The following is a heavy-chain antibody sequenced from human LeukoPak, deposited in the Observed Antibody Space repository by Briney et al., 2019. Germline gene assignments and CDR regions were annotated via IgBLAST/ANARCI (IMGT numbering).Heavy chain of an antibody. CDR2: ISSSDTT. CDR1: GFTFSSYG. CDR3: AKARYSSLYYFDY. D-gene: IGHD6-13*01. J-gene: IGHJ4*02. V-gene: IGHV3-23*01. Sequence: GGSLRLSCAASGFTFSSYGMSWVRQAPGKGLEGVSSISSSDTTYFADSVEGRFTISRDNSKNTLYLQMNSLRAEDTAVYFCAKARYSSLYYFDYWGQGTLVPVSS.